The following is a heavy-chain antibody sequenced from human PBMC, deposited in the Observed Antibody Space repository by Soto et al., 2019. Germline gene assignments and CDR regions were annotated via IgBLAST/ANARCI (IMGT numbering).Heavy chain of an antibody. CDR1: GYTFTGYY. CDR2: INPNSGGT. V-gene: IGHV1-2*04. D-gene: IGHD2-15*01. Sequence: ASVKVSCKASGYTFTGYYMHWVRQAPGQGLEWMGWINPNSGGTNYAQKFQGWVTMTRDTSISTAYMELSRLRSDDTAVYYCARDRSGGLETKGTFDYWGQAALVTVSS. CDR3: ARDRSGGLETKGTFDY. J-gene: IGHJ4*02.